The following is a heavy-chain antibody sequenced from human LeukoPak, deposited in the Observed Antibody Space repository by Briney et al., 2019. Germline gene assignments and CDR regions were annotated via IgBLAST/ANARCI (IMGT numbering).Heavy chain of an antibody. D-gene: IGHD3-10*01. CDR3: AREAYGSGTYYNVEFDY. CDR2: ISYDGNNK. CDR1: GFTFSRHA. V-gene: IGHV3-30*04. Sequence: GRSLRLSCAASGFTFSRHAMRWVRQAPGKGLEWVAVISYDGNNKYYADSVKGRFTISRDNSKNTLFLQMNSLRADDTAVYYCAREAYGSGTYYNVEFDYWGQGTLVTVSS. J-gene: IGHJ4*02.